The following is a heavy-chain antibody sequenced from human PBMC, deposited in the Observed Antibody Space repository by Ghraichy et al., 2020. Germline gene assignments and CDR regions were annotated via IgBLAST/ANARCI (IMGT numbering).Heavy chain of an antibody. CDR3: ARVERSSGWPYYYYGMDV. Sequence: GSLRLSCTVSGGSISSYYWSWIRQPPGKGLEWIGYIYYSGSTNYNPSLKSRVTISVDTSKNQFSLKLSSVTAADTAVYYCARVERSSGWPYYYYGMDVWGQGTTVTVS. CDR2: IYYSGST. J-gene: IGHJ6*02. CDR1: GGSISSYY. D-gene: IGHD6-19*01. V-gene: IGHV4-59*01.